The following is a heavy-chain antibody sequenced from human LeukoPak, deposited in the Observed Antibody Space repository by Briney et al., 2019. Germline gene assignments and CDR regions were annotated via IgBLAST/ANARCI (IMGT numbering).Heavy chain of an antibody. CDR3: ARGNGEEMATIMENYYYMDV. CDR1: GYTFTGYY. V-gene: IGHV1-2*02. D-gene: IGHD5-24*01. Sequence: ASVKVSCKASGYTFTGYYMHWVRQAPGQGLEWMGWINPNSGGTNYAQKFQGRVTMTRDTSISTAYMELSRLRSDDTAVYYCARGNGEEMATIMENYYYMDVWGKGTTVTVS. CDR2: INPNSGGT. J-gene: IGHJ6*03.